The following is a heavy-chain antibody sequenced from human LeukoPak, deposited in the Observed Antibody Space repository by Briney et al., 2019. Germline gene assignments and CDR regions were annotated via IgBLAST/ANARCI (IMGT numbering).Heavy chain of an antibody. V-gene: IGHV3-21*01. CDR3: TRDVSRISDY. Sequence: GGSLRLSCAASGFTFSSYSMNWVRQAPGKGLEWVSSISSGSGYIYYADSVKGRFTISRDNTKNSLYLQMNSLRAEDTAVYYCTRDVSRISDYWGQGTLVTVSS. D-gene: IGHD2-15*01. CDR2: ISSGSGYI. CDR1: GFTFSSYS. J-gene: IGHJ4*02.